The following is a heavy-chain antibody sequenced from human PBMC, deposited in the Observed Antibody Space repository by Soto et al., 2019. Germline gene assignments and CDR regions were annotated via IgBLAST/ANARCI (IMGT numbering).Heavy chain of an antibody. CDR1: GFTFSNYN. CDR2: ISSSSSYI. V-gene: IGHV3-21*01. CDR3: ARVYHYDNSGFLI. D-gene: IGHD3-22*01. J-gene: IGHJ4*02. Sequence: EVQLVESGGGLVKPGGSLRLSCAASGFTFSNYNMNWVRQAPGKGLEWVSSISSSSSYIYYADSVKGRFTISRDNAKNSLYLQMNSLRAEDTAVYYCARVYHYDNSGFLIWGQGTLVTVSS.